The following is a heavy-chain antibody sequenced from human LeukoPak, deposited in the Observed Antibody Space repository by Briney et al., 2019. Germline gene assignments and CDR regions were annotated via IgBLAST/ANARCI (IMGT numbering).Heavy chain of an antibody. D-gene: IGHD3-22*01. V-gene: IGHV4-38-2*02. CDR1: GYSISSGYY. Sequence: SETLSLTCTVSGYSISSGYYWGWIRQPPGKGLEWIGNIYHSGSTYYNPSLKSRVTISVDTSKNQFSLKLSFVAATDTAVYYCTRPYYYDSSGSPDYWGQGTLVTVSS. J-gene: IGHJ4*02. CDR3: TRPYYYDSSGSPDY. CDR2: IYHSGST.